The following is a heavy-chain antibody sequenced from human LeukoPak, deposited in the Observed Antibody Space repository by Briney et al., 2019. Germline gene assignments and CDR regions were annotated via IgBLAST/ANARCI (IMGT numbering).Heavy chain of an antibody. J-gene: IGHJ3*02. CDR1: GFTFSSYS. D-gene: IGHD2-2*01. CDR3: ARDPGYCSSTSCLGDAFDI. V-gene: IGHV3-21*01. Sequence: KPGGSLRLSCAASGFTFSSYSMNWVRQAPGKGLEWVSSISSSSSYIYYADSVKGRFTISRDNAKNSLYLQMNSLRAEDTAVYYCARDPGYCSSTSCLGDAFDIWGQGTMVNVSS. CDR2: ISSSSSYI.